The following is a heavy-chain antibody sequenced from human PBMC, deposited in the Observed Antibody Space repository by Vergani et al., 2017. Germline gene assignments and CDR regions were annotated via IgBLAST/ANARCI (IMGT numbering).Heavy chain of an antibody. D-gene: IGHD4-23*01. CDR3: AGDIGGNPRSDAFDI. Sequence: QVQLQESGPGLVKPSQTLSLTCTVSGGSISSGGYYWSWIRQPPGKGLEWIGYIYYSGSTYYNPSLKSRVTISVDTSKNQFSLKLSSVTAADTAVYYCAGDIGGNPRSDAFDIWGQGTMVTVSS. CDR1: GGSISSGGYY. CDR2: IYYSGST. J-gene: IGHJ3*02. V-gene: IGHV4-31*03.